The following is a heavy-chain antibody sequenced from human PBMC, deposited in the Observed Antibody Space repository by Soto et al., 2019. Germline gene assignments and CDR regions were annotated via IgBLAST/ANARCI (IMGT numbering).Heavy chain of an antibody. CDR1: GGSFSGYY. CDR2: INHSGST. V-gene: IGHV4-34*01. Sequence: SETLSLTCAVYGGSFSGYYWSWIRQPPGKGLEWIGEINHSGSTNYNPSLKSRVTISVDTSKNQFSLKLSSVTAADTAVYYCAIIGQQLVLGGDYFDYWGQGTLVTVSS. J-gene: IGHJ4*02. D-gene: IGHD6-13*01. CDR3: AIIGQQLVLGGDYFDY.